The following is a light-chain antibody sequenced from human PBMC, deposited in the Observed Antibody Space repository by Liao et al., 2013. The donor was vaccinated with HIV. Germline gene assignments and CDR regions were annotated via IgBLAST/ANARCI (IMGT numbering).Light chain of an antibody. Sequence: SYELTQPPSVSVSPGQTASVTCFGDKLGDKYVSWIQQRPGQSPVLVIYRDTKRPSGIPERFSGSNSGNTATLTISGTQPMDEADYYCQAWDRNTAIFGGGTKLTVL. CDR1: KLGDKY. V-gene: IGLV3-1*01. CDR3: QAWDRNTAI. CDR2: RDT. J-gene: IGLJ2*01.